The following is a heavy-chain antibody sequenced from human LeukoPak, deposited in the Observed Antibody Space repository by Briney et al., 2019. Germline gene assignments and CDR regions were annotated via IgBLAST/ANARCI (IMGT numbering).Heavy chain of an antibody. CDR3: ARGPAYYYDSSGYYYTYYYGMDV. J-gene: IGHJ6*02. Sequence: SVKVSCKASGGTFSSYAISWVRQAPGQGLEWMGRIIPILGIANYAQKFQGRVTMTRNTSISTAYMELSSLRSEDTAVYYCARGPAYYYDSSGYYYTYYYGMDVWGQGTTVTVSS. V-gene: IGHV1-69*04. CDR2: IIPILGIA. D-gene: IGHD3-22*01. CDR1: GGTFSSYA.